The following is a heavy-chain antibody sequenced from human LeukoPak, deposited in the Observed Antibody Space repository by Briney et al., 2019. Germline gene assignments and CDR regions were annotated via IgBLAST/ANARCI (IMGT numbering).Heavy chain of an antibody. CDR3: ARGFRRFDP. CDR2: INHSGST. J-gene: IGHJ5*02. D-gene: IGHD3-10*01. CDR1: GGSFSGYY. V-gene: IGHV4-34*01. Sequence: SETLSLTCAVYGGSFSGYYWSWIRQPPGKGLEWSGEINHSGSTNYNPSLKSRVTISVDTSKNQFSLKLSSVTAADTAVYYCARGFRRFDPWGQGTLVTVSS.